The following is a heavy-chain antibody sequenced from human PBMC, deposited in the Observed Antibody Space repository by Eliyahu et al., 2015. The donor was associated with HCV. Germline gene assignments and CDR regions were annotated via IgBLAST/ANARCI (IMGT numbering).Heavy chain of an antibody. V-gene: IGHV4-59*01. Sequence: QVQLQESGPGLVKPSETLSLXCXXXGGSITTSYWSWIRQPPGQGLEWIGYIHYSGSTNYNPSLKSRVTISVDTSKNQFSLNLTSVTAADTAMYYCASGGGGIAVTGTGGWFDPWGQGTLVTVSS. CDR1: GGSITTSY. D-gene: IGHD6-19*01. CDR3: ASGGGGIAVTGTGGWFDP. CDR2: IHYSGST. J-gene: IGHJ5*02.